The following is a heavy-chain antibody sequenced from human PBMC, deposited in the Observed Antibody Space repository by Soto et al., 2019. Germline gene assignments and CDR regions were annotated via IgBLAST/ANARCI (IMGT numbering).Heavy chain of an antibody. CDR1: GYTFTSYD. V-gene: IGHV1-8*01. D-gene: IGHD6-19*01. Sequence: ASVKVSCKASGYTFTSYDINWVRQATGQGLEWMGWMNPNSGNTGYAQKFQGRVTMTRNTSISTAYMELSSLRSEDTAVYYCARPGTSSGWYRSGMDVWGQGTTVTVSS. CDR2: MNPNSGNT. CDR3: ARPGTSSGWYRSGMDV. J-gene: IGHJ6*02.